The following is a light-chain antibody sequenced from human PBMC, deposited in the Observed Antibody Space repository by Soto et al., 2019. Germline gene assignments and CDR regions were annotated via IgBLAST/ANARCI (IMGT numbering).Light chain of an antibody. CDR3: AAWDDSLNGVV. CDR1: SSNIGSNS. J-gene: IGLJ2*01. V-gene: IGLV1-44*01. CDR2: SSN. Sequence: QLVLTQPPSASGTPGQRVTISCSGSSSNIGSNSVNWYQQLPGTAPKLLMYSSNQRPSGVPDRFSGSKSGTSASLAISGLQSEDEADYSCAAWDDSLNGVVFGGGTKVTVL.